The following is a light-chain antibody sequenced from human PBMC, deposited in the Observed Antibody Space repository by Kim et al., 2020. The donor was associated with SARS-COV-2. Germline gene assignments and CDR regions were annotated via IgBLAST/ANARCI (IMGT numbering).Light chain of an antibody. Sequence: ASTADRETITCRARQGISSYLAWYQQKPGKAPKLLIYAASTLQSGVPSRFSGSGSGTDFTLTISCLQSEDFATYYCQQYYSYPRTFGQGTTVDIK. V-gene: IGKV1-8*01. CDR1: QGISSY. J-gene: IGKJ1*01. CDR3: QQYYSYPRT. CDR2: AAS.